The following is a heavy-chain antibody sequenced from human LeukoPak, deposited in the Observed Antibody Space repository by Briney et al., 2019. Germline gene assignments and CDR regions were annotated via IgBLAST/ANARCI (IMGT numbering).Heavy chain of an antibody. J-gene: IGHJ6*03. D-gene: IGHD6-13*01. Sequence: GGSLRLSCAASGFTFSSYSINWVRQAPGQGLEWMGGITPIFGTPKYAQKFQGRVTITADESTSTAYMELSSLRSEDTAMYYCARGVRGRIAAAVPIYYYYYMDVWGKGTTVTVSS. CDR3: ARGVRGRIAAAVPIYYYYYMDV. V-gene: IGHV1-69*01. CDR2: ITPIFGTP. CDR1: GFTFSSYS.